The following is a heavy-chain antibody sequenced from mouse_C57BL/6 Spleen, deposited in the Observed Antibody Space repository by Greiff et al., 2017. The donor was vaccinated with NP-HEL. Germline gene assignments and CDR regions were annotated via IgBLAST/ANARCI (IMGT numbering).Heavy chain of an antibody. J-gene: IGHJ4*01. V-gene: IGHV5-6*02. CDR3: ARRDYGSDAMDY. CDR1: GFPFSSMG. D-gene: IGHD1-1*01. Sequence: RLVESGGDLVRPGGSLKLSGPASGFPFSSMGRSWVRQTPDKRLEWVATISSCGSYTYYPDSVKGRFTISRDNAKNTLYLQMSSLKSEDTAMYYCARRDYGSDAMDYWGQGTSVTVSS. CDR2: ISSCGSYT.